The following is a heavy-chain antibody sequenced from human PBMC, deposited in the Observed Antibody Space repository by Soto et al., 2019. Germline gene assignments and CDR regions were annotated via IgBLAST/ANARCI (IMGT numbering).Heavy chain of an antibody. J-gene: IGHJ3*02. CDR2: IYYSGST. CDR3: ARDSGRYCSSTSCSYYAFDI. CDR1: GGSISSGDYY. Sequence: SETLSLTCTVSGGSISSGDYYWSWIRQPPGKGLEWIGYIYYSGSTYYNLSLKSRVTISVDTSKNQFSLKLSSVTAADTAVYYCARDSGRYCSSTSCSYYAFDIWGQGTMVTVSS. D-gene: IGHD2-2*01. V-gene: IGHV4-30-4*01.